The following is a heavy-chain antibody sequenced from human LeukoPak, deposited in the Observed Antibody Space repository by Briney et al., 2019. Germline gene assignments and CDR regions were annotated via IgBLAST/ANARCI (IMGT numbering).Heavy chain of an antibody. J-gene: IGHJ4*02. CDR2: INNDGTAT. CDR3: AKDRVATNSALDY. V-gene: IGHV3-74*01. D-gene: IGHD5-12*01. CDR1: GFTFSAYW. Sequence: GGSLRLSCAASGFTFSAYWMHWVRQVPGKGLVWVSRINNDGTATFFADSVKGRFTISRDNAKNTLYLQMNSLRTEDTAFYYCAKDRVATNSALDYWGQGTLVTVSS.